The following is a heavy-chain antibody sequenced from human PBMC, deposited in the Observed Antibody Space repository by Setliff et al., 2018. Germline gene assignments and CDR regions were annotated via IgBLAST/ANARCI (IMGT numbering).Heavy chain of an antibody. V-gene: IGHV4-39*01. Sequence: PSETLSLTCTVSGGSFNSANYYWNWIRQPPGKGLEWIGSIYYSGSTYYNPSLKSRVTISVDTSKNQFSLKLSSVTAADTAVYYCARQFMAWYFDLWGRGTLVTVSS. J-gene: IGHJ2*01. CDR2: IYYSGST. CDR3: ARQFMAWYFDL. CDR1: GGSFNSANYY.